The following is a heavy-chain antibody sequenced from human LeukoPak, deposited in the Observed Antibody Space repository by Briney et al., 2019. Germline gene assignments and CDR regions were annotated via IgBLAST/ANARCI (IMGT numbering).Heavy chain of an antibody. V-gene: IGHV3-30*03. Sequence: GGSLRLSCAASGFTFSTHGMHWVRQAPGKGLEWVAVISYDGSNKYYADSVKGRFTISRDNSKNTLYLQMNSLRAEDTAVYYCARAVAGPFDYWGQGTLVTVSS. CDR1: GFTFSTHG. J-gene: IGHJ4*02. D-gene: IGHD6-19*01. CDR2: ISYDGSNK. CDR3: ARAVAGPFDY.